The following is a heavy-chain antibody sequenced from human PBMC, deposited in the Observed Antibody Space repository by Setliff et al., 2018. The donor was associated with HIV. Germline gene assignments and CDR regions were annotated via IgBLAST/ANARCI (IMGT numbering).Heavy chain of an antibody. CDR2: ILYSGNS. J-gene: IGHJ4*02. V-gene: IGHV4-31*03. CDR3: ARGGFYGDLYFDP. D-gene: IGHD4-17*01. CDR1: GGSISSGDFS. Sequence: KASETLSLTCTVSGGSISSGDFSWSWVRQLPGEGLEWIGYILYSGNSYYKTSLKSRVTISLHTPENQFSLKLGSVTAADTAVYYCARGGFYGDLYFDPWGQGTLVTVSS.